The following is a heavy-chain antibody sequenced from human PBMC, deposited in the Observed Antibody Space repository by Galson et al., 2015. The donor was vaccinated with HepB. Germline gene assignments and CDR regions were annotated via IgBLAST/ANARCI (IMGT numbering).Heavy chain of an antibody. CDR3: ARPPGLRGWYFDL. CDR2: MNPNSGNT. D-gene: IGHD5-12*01. Sequence: SVKVSCKASGYTFTSSDINWVRQATGQGLEWMGWMNPNSGNTGYAQKFQGRVTMTMNTSIRTAYMELSSLRSDDTAVYYCARPPGLRGWYFDLWGRGTLVTVSS. V-gene: IGHV1-8*01. CDR1: GYTFTSSD. J-gene: IGHJ2*01.